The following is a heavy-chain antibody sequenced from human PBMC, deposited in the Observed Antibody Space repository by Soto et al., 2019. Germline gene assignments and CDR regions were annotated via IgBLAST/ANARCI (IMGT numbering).Heavy chain of an antibody. V-gene: IGHV3-64*01. Sequence: EVQLAESGGGLAQPGGSLRLSCAASGFTLSGYAMDWVRQAPGKGLEYVSGISSNGVGTYYANSVKGRFTISRDNSKNTVYLPMGSLRPEDMAVYYCARRARPDFYYMDVWGKGTAVTV. CDR2: ISSNGVGT. CDR1: GFTLSGYA. J-gene: IGHJ6*03. D-gene: IGHD6-6*01. CDR3: ARRARPDFYYMDV.